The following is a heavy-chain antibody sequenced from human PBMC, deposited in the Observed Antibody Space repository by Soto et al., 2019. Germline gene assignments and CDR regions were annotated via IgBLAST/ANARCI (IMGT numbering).Heavy chain of an antibody. V-gene: IGHV1-69*01. CDR3: ARVSYGDYGLDY. Sequence: QVQLVQSEAEVKKPGSSVKVSCKASGGTFSNYPISWVRQAPGQGLEWMGGIIPIFGTANYAQKFQGRVTITADESTSTAYMVLSRLRSEDTAVYYCARVSYGDYGLDYWGKGTLVTVSS. CDR2: IIPIFGTA. J-gene: IGHJ4*02. CDR1: GGTFSNYP. D-gene: IGHD4-17*01.